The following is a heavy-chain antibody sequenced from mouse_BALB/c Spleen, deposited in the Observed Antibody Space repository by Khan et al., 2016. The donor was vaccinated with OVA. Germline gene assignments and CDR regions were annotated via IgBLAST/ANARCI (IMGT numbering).Heavy chain of an antibody. CDR1: GFTFYNFA. CDR2: VSSGGSYT. CDR3: ARQGGIYDGPFDY. D-gene: IGHD2-3*01. V-gene: IGHV5-9-3*01. J-gene: IGHJ2*01. Sequence: EVELVESGGGLVKPGGSLKLSCAASGFTFYNFAMSWVRQTPEKRLEWVATVSSGGSYTYYPDSVKGRFSISRDNAKNTLYLQMSSLRSEDTAMDDCARQGGIYDGPFDYWGQGTTLTVSS.